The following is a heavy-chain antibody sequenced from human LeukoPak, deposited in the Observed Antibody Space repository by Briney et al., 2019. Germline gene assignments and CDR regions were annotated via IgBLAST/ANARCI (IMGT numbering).Heavy chain of an antibody. CDR3: ASPGIAAAGPPY. D-gene: IGHD6-13*01. Sequence: ASVKVSCKASGGTFSSYAISWVRQAPGQGLEWMGGMIPIFGTANYAQKFQGRVTITTDESTSTAYMELSSLRSEDTAVYYCASPGIAAAGPPYWGQGTLVTASS. CDR1: GGTFSSYA. CDR2: MIPIFGTA. J-gene: IGHJ4*02. V-gene: IGHV1-69*05.